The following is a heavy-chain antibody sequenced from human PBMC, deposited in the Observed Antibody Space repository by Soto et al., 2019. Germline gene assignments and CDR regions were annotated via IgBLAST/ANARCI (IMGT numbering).Heavy chain of an antibody. V-gene: IGHV3-74*01. D-gene: IGHD3-16*01. J-gene: IGHJ4*02. CDR3: ARGLRGLYGQAH. CDR1: GFTFSDYW. CDR2: IKGDGSSP. Sequence: EVQLVESGGGLVQPGGSLRLSCAASGFTFSDYWMHWVRQAPGKGLVWVSRIKGDGSSPSTAESVEGRFTISRNNAKNTLYLQMNSLRAEDTAVYYCARGLRGLYGQAHWGQGTLVTVSS.